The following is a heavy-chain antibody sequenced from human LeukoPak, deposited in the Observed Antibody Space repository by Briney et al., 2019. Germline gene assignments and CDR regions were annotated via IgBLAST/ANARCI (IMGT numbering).Heavy chain of an antibody. D-gene: IGHD2-2*01. Sequence: SETLSLTCTVSGGSISSSYWSWIRQPPGKGLEWLGYIYYSGITNYNPSLKSRVTISVDTSKNQFSLNLSSVTAADTAVYYCARGYTYANFDYWGQGTLVTLSS. V-gene: IGHV4-59*01. J-gene: IGHJ4*02. CDR3: ARGYTYANFDY. CDR2: IYYSGIT. CDR1: GGSISSSY.